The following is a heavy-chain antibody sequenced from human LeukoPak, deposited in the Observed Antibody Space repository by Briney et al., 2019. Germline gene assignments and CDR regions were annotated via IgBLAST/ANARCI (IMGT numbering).Heavy chain of an antibody. CDR3: ATKGPPGSSGWFFDY. Sequence: GGSLRLSCAASGFTFSAYGMHWVRRAPGKGLEWVALISNDERNQYYADSVKGRFTISRDSSKNTLYLDMYSLRAEDTAVYYCATKGPPGSSGWFFDYWGQGTIVTVSS. J-gene: IGHJ4*02. CDR1: GFTFSAYG. D-gene: IGHD6-19*01. CDR2: ISNDERNQ. V-gene: IGHV3-30*03.